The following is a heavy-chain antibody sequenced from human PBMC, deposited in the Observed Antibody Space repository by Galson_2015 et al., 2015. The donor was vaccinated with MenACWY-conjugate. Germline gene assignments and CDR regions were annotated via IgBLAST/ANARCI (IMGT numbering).Heavy chain of an antibody. V-gene: IGHV3-48*01. D-gene: IGHD2-21*01. CDR3: LRPMYSGTSPLDY. CDR2: LSSGSSTI. CDR1: GFMFSSYA. J-gene: IGHJ4*02. Sequence: SLRLSCAASGFMFSSYAMNWVRQAPGKGLEWISYLSSGSSTIYYADSVKGRFTISRDNAKNSLYLQMNSLRAEDTALYYCLRPMYSGTSPLDYWGPGTLVTVSS.